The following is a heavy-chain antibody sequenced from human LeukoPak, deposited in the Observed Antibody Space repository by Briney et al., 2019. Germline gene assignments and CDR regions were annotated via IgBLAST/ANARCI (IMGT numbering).Heavy chain of an antibody. V-gene: IGHV3-30*03. J-gene: IGHJ4*02. CDR1: GFTFSSYG. D-gene: IGHD3-10*01. Sequence: GRSLRLSCAASGFTFSSYGMHWVRQAPGKGLEWVAVMSYDGSNEYYADSVKGRFTIFRDSSKSTLYLQMNSLRAEDTALYYCAREGDYYGSGSYYNSPVDYWGQGTLVTVSS. CDR2: MSYDGSNE. CDR3: AREGDYYGSGSYYNSPVDY.